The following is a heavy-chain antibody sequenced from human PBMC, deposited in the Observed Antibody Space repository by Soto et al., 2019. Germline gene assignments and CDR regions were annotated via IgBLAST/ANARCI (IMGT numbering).Heavy chain of an antibody. J-gene: IGHJ3*02. V-gene: IGHV5-51*01. CDR2: IYPGDSDT. CDR3: AIRITMARGVVPHAFDI. Sequence: LGESLKISCKGSGYSFTNYWIGWVRQMPGEGLEWMGLIYPGDSDTRYSPSFQGQVTISADKSINTAYLQWSSLKAADTAMYYCAIRITMARGVVPHAFDIWGQGTVVTVSS. D-gene: IGHD3-10*01. CDR1: GYSFTNYW.